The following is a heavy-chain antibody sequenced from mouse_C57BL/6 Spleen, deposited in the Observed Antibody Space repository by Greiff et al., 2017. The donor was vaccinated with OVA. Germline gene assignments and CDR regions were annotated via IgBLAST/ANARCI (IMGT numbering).Heavy chain of an antibody. V-gene: IGHV2-9-1*01. CDR1: GFSLTSYA. D-gene: IGHD1-1*01. CDR2: IWPGGGT. CDR3: ARNLKYYGSLYYFDY. Sequence: VKLMESGPGLVAPSQRLSITCNVSGFSLTSYAISWVRQTPGKGLEWLGVIWPGGGTTYNSALKSRLSISKDNAKSQVFLKMNSLQTDDTASYYCARNLKYYGSLYYFDYWGQGTTLTVSS. J-gene: IGHJ2*01.